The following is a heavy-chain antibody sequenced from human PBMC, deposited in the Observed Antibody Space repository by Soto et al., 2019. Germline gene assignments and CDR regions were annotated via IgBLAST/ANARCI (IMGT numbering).Heavy chain of an antibody. V-gene: IGHV6-1*01. CDR2: TYYRSKWYN. Sequence: SQTLSLTCAISGDSVSSNSGAWNWIRQSPSRGLEWLGRTYYRSKWYNDYAVSVKSRITNNPDTSKNQFSLQLNSVTPEDTAVYYCARWVLEKWLVRNYLDVWGKGTTVNVSS. CDR1: GDSVSSNSGA. CDR3: ARWVLEKWLVRNYLDV. D-gene: IGHD6-19*01. J-gene: IGHJ6*03.